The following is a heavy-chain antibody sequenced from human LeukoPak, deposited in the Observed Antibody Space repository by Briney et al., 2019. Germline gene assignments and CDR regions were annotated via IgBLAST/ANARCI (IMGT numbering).Heavy chain of an antibody. V-gene: IGHV3-48*04. J-gene: IGHJ4*02. D-gene: IGHD2-21*01. CDR1: GFTFSSYS. CDR3: ARPHSPPDY. Sequence: PGGSLRLSCAASGFTFSSYSMNWVRQAPGKGLEWVSYISSSGSTIYYADSVKGRFTISRDNAKNSLYLQMNSLRAEDTAVYYCARPHSPPDYWGQGTLVTVSS. CDR2: ISSSGSTI.